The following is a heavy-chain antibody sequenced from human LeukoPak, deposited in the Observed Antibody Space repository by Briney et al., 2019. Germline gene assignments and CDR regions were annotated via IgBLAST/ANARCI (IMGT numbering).Heavy chain of an antibody. V-gene: IGHV3-30-3*01. CDR1: GFTFSSYA. CDR2: ISYDGSNK. J-gene: IGHJ4*02. D-gene: IGHD6-19*01. Sequence: PGGSLRLSCAASGFTFSSYAMHWVRQAPGKGLEWVAVISYDGSNKYYADSVKGRFTISRDNSKNTLYLQMNSLRAEDTAVYYCAKAFSSGWSWVDYWGQGTLVTVSS. CDR3: AKAFSSGWSWVDY.